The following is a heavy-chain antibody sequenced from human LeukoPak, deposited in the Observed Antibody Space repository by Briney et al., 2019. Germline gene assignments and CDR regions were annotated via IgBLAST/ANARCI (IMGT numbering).Heavy chain of an antibody. D-gene: IGHD5-24*01. V-gene: IGHV5-51*01. CDR3: ARSEIPTVNGYNSAFDI. CDR1: GYSFTSYW. CDR2: IYPGDSDT. Sequence: GESLKISCKGSGYSFTSYWIGWVRQMPGKGLEWMGIIYPGDSDTRYSPSFQGQVTISADKSISTAYLQWSSLKASDTAMYYCARSEIPTVNGYNSAFDIWGQGTMVTVSS. J-gene: IGHJ3*02.